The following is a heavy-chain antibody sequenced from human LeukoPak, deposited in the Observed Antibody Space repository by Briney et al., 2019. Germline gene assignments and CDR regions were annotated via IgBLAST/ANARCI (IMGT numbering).Heavy chain of an antibody. D-gene: IGHD6-13*01. J-gene: IGHJ2*01. Sequence: PGGSLRLSCAASGFTFSSYAMSWVRQAPGKGLEWVSSISSSSSYIYYADSVKGRFTISRDNAKNSLYLQMNSLRAEDTAVYYCARDRVSSPGNFDLWGRGTLVTVSS. CDR1: GFTFSSYA. V-gene: IGHV3-21*01. CDR2: ISSSSSYI. CDR3: ARDRVSSPGNFDL.